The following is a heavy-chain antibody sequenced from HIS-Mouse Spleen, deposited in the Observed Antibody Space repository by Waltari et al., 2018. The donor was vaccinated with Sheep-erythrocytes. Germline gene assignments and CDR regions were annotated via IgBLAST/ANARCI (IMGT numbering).Heavy chain of an antibody. CDR2: ISWNSGSM. J-gene: IGHJ4*02. D-gene: IGHD2-2*01. CDR1: GFTFDDYA. CDR3: AKDIRRNIVVVPAAVGDY. V-gene: IGHV3-9*01. Sequence: EVQLVESGGGLVQPGRSLRLSCASSGFTFDDYAMPWVRQAPGKGMEWVAGISWNSGSMCYADSVKGRFTISRDNARNSLSLQMSSLRAEDTALYYCAKDIRRNIVVVPAAVGDYWGQGTLVTVSS.